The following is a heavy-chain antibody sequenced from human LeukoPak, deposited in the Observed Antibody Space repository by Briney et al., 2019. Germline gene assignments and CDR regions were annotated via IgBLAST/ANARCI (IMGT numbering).Heavy chain of an antibody. CDR2: IIPIFGTA. Sequence: ASVKVSCKASGGTFSSYAISWVRQAPGQGLEWMGGIIPIFGTANYAQKFQGRVTITADKSTSTAYMELSSLRSEDTAVYYCARRTMVRGVRNWFDPWGQGTLVTVSS. D-gene: IGHD3-10*01. CDR3: ARRTMVRGVRNWFDP. V-gene: IGHV1-69*06. J-gene: IGHJ5*02. CDR1: GGTFSSYA.